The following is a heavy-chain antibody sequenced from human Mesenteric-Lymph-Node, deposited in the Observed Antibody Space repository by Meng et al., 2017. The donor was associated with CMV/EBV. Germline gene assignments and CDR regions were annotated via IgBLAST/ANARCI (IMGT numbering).Heavy chain of an antibody. D-gene: IGHD6-6*01. CDR2: ISGSDGGT. J-gene: IGHJ2*01. CDR3: AKDPLVGGRPNWYFDL. Sequence: GSSVSNVARSGVREAQGKGLEWVSSISGSDGGTYFADSVKGRFTVSRDNSKNSLYLQMNNLRAEDTAIYYCAKDPLVGGRPNWYFDLWGRGTLVTVSS. CDR1: GSSVSNVA. V-gene: IGHV3-23*01.